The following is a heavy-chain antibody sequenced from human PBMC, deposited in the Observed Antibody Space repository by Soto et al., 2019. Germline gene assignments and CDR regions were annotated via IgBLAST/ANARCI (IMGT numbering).Heavy chain of an antibody. V-gene: IGHV1-69*02. CDR3: VSPAGYDAPVDF. Sequence: QVHLVQSGPEVKKPGSSVKVSCKASGDAIVKYTFTWVRQAPGQGLEWMGRIVSILGLATYAQNFQGRVATTADKSTNTVYVELSSLTSADSAVYFCVSPAGYDAPVDFWGQGTLVTVS. J-gene: IGHJ4*02. CDR2: IVSILGLA. D-gene: IGHD5-12*01. CDR1: GDAIVKYT.